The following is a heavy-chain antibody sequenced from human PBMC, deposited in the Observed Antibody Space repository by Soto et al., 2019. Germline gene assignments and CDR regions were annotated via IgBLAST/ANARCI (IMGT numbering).Heavy chain of an antibody. V-gene: IGHV3-30*18. Sequence: PGGSLRLSCAASGFTFSSYGMHWVRQALGKGLEWVAVTSYDGSSKYYADSVKGRFTISRDNSKNTLYLQMNSLRGEDTAVYYCAKEGSDYDILTGSGYYGMDVWGQGTTVTVS. D-gene: IGHD3-9*01. J-gene: IGHJ6*02. CDR1: GFTFSSYG. CDR2: TSYDGSSK. CDR3: AKEGSDYDILTGSGYYGMDV.